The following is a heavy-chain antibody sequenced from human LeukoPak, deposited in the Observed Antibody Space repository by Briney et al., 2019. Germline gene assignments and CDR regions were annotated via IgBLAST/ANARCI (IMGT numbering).Heavy chain of an antibody. CDR2: ISISGYI. J-gene: IGHJ4*02. CDR1: GFTFSTYS. Sequence: GGSLRLSCAASGFTFSTYSMNWVRQAPGQGLEWVTSISISGYIYDADSVKGRFTISRDNAKNSLYLQMNSLRAEDTAVYYCARVGGQQLVLSSYYFDYWGQGTLVTVSS. CDR3: ARVGGQQLVLSSYYFDY. V-gene: IGHV3-21*01. D-gene: IGHD6-13*01.